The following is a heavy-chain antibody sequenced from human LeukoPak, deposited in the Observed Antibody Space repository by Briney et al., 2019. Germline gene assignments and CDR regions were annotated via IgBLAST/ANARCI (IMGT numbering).Heavy chain of an antibody. CDR1: GYNFTSYW. Sequence: GESLRISCKGSGYNFTSYWIGWVRQMPGKGLEWMGIIYPGDSDSRLSPSLQGQVTISADKSISTAYLQWNSLKASDTAMYYCARGHHVVVATATWASDAFDLWGQGTMVTISS. J-gene: IGHJ3*01. D-gene: IGHD2-21*02. CDR2: IYPGDSDS. V-gene: IGHV5-51*01. CDR3: ARGHHVVVATATWASDAFDL.